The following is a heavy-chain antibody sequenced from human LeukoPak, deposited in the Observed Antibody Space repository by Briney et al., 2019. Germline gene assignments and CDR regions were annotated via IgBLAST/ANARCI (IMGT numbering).Heavy chain of an antibody. D-gene: IGHD6-13*01. V-gene: IGHV3-48*04. Sequence: PGESLRLSCAASGFTFSTYSMNWVRQAPGKGLEWVSYISSSGSTIYYADSVKGRFTISRDNAKNSLYLQMNSLRAEDTAVYYCATTVSGGAAAGTFDYWGQGTLVTVSS. J-gene: IGHJ4*02. CDR3: ATTVSGGAAAGTFDY. CDR1: GFTFSTYS. CDR2: ISSSGSTI.